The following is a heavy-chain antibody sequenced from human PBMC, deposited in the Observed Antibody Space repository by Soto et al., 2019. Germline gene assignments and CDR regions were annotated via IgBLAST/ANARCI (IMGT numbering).Heavy chain of an antibody. V-gene: IGHV1-69*01. D-gene: IGHD3-22*01. CDR1: GGTFSSYA. Sequence: QVQLVQSGAEVKKPGSSVKVSCKASGGTFSSYAISWVRQAPGQGLEWMGGIIPIFGTANYAQKFQGRVTSAADESTSTACMELSSLGSEDTAGYDCATPRTNSRGGGFDPWGQGILVTVSS. CDR2: IIPIFGTA. CDR3: ATPRTNSRGGGFDP. J-gene: IGHJ5*02.